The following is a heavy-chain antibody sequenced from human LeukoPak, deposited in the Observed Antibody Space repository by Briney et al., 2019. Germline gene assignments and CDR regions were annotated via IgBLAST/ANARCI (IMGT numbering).Heavy chain of an antibody. V-gene: IGHV3-30*18. D-gene: IGHD1-26*01. CDR1: GFPFSTFG. CDR2: IAYDGSAK. J-gene: IGHJ4*02. CDR3: AKDRPVVGATSFDY. Sequence: PGRSLRLSCAASGFPFSTFGMHWVRQAPGKGLEWVAAIAYDGSAKYYPDSLKGRLTISRDNSKNTLYLQMNSLRTEDTAVYSCAKDRPVVGATSFDYWGLGTLVTVSS.